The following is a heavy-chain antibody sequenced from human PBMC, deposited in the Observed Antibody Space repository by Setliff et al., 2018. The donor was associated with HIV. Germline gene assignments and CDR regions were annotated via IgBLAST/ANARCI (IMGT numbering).Heavy chain of an antibody. V-gene: IGHV1-2*04. D-gene: IGHD2-8*01. CDR3: ARGYCTNGVCQSFDY. CDR2: ISPNSGGT. J-gene: IGHJ4*02. Sequence: ASVKVSCKASGYIFSHYYTHWVRQAPGQGLEWMGRISPNSGGTNYPQKFQGWVTMTRDTSISTAYMELSRLRSDDTAVYYCARGYCTNGVCQSFDYWGQGTLVTVSS. CDR1: GYIFSHYY.